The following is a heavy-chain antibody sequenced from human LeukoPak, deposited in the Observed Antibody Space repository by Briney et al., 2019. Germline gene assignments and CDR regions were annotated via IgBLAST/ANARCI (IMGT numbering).Heavy chain of an antibody. CDR2: INHSGST. Sequence: SETLSLTCAVYGGSFSGHYWSWIRQPPGKGLEWIGEINHSGSTNYNPSLKSRLTISVDTSKNQFSLKLSSVTAADTAVYYCARVRSVYYYYYGMDVWGQGTTVTVSS. CDR3: ARVRSVYYYYYGMDV. V-gene: IGHV4-34*01. J-gene: IGHJ6*02. CDR1: GGSFSGHY.